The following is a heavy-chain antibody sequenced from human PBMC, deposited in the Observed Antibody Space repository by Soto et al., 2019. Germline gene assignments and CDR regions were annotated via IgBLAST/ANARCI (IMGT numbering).Heavy chain of an antibody. D-gene: IGHD2-2*01. CDR3: VREESFRASTAP. CDR1: GFTFSNYG. V-gene: IGHV3-33*01. J-gene: IGHJ5*02. CDR2: IWYDGSKK. Sequence: QVQLVESGGGVVQPGRSLTVSCAASGFTFSNYGMHWVRQAPDKGLEWVAVIWYDGSKKYYADSVKGRFTISRDDSKNTLHLEMNSLRVYDTAVYYCVREESFRASTAPWDQGTLGTVSS.